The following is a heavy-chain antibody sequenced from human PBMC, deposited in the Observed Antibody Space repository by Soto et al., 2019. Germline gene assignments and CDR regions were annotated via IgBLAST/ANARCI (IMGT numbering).Heavy chain of an antibody. V-gene: IGHV1-8*01. J-gene: IGHJ4*02. CDR3: ARGRASGSYYLLDY. CDR2: INPNSGNI. D-gene: IGHD3-10*01. Sequence: ASVKVSCKTSGNTFTSYDINWVRQATGHGLEWMGWINPNSGNIGYAQKFQGRVTMTRDTAIRTAYMEVSRLRSDDTAVYYCARGRASGSYYLLDYWGQGTLVTVSS. CDR1: GNTFTSYD.